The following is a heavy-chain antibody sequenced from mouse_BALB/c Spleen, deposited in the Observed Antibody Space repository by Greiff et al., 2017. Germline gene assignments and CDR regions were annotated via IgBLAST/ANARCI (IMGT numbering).Heavy chain of an antibody. V-gene: IGHV1-80*01. Sequence: LEESGAELVRPGSSVKISCKASGYAFSSYWMNWVKQRPGQGLEWIGQLYPGDGDTNYNGKFKGKATLTADKSSSTAYMQLSSLTSEDSAVYFGARMITTAPYAMDDWGQGTSDTVSS. D-gene: IGHD2-4*01. CDR1: GYAFSSYW. CDR3: ARMITTAPYAMDD. CDR2: LYPGDGDT. J-gene: IGHJ4*01.